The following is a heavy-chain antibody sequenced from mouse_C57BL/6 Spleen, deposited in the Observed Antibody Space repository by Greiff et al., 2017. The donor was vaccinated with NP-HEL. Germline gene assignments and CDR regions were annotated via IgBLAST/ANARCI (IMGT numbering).Heavy chain of an antibody. CDR1: GYTFTDYE. D-gene: IGHD1-1*01. Sequence: QVQLQQSGAELVRPGASVTLSCKASGYTFTDYEMHWVKQTPVHGLEWIGAIDPETGGTAYNQKFKGKAILTADKSSSTAYMELRSLTSEDSAVYYCTRLLREDAMDYWGQGTSVTVSS. CDR2: IDPETGGT. J-gene: IGHJ4*01. V-gene: IGHV1-15*01. CDR3: TRLLREDAMDY.